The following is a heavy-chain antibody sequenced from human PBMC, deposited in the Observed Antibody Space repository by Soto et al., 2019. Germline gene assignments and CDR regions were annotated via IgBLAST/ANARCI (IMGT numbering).Heavy chain of an antibody. V-gene: IGHV4-31*03. Sequence: SETLSLTCTVSGGSISSGGYYWSWIRQHPGKGLEWIGYIYYSGSTYYNPSLKSRVTISVDTSKNQFSLKLSSVTAADTAVYYCARSYSSSSFDYWGQGTLVTVSS. D-gene: IGHD6-6*01. CDR3: ARSYSSSSFDY. CDR1: GGSISSGGYY. J-gene: IGHJ4*02. CDR2: IYYSGST.